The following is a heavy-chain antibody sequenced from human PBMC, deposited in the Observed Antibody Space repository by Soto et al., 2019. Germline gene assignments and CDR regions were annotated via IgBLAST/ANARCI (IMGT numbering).Heavy chain of an antibody. V-gene: IGHV1-3*01. CDR1: GYTFTNFA. CDR3: ARDLGGWTDY. Sequence: ASVKVSCKASGYTFTNFAMHWMRQAPGQRLEWMGWINAGNGNTKYSQKFQGRVTITRDTSASTAYMELSSLRSEDTDVYYCARDLGGWTDYWGQGTLVNVSS. CDR2: INAGNGNT. J-gene: IGHJ4*02. D-gene: IGHD2-15*01.